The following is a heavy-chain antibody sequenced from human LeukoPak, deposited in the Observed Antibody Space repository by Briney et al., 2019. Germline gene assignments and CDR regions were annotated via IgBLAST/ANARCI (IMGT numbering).Heavy chain of an antibody. V-gene: IGHV3-53*01. CDR1: GITVSSNY. D-gene: IGHD3-22*01. Sequence: GGSLRLSCAASGITVSSNYMSWVRQAPGKGLEWVSVIYSGGSTYYADSVKGRFTISRDNSKNTLYLQMNSLRAEDTAVYYCARLADSSGYFPDAFDIWGQGTMVTVSS. CDR3: ARLADSSGYFPDAFDI. CDR2: IYSGGST. J-gene: IGHJ3*02.